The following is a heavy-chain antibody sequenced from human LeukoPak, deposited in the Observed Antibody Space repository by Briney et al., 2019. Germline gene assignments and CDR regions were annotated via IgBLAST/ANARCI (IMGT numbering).Heavy chain of an antibody. J-gene: IGHJ4*02. D-gene: IGHD3-16*01. V-gene: IGHV3-23*01. Sequence: GGSLRLSCEASGLAFIRHAMTWVRQAPGKGLEWVSGITYSGGSTYYAESVKGRFTISRDNSKNTLYLQMNNLRAEDTAVYYCATRPASETYYGVLGYWGQGTLVTVSS. CDR2: ITYSGGST. CDR3: ATRPASETYYGVLGY. CDR1: GLAFIRHA.